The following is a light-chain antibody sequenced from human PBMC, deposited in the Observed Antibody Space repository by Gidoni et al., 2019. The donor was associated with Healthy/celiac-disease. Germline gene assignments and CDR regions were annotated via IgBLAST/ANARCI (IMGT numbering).Light chain of an antibody. J-gene: IGLJ2*01. V-gene: IGLV1-44*01. CDR1: SSNIGSNT. CDR2: SNN. Sequence: QSVLTQPPSASGTPGQRVTISCSGISSNIGSNTVTWYQQLPGTAPKLLIYSNNQRPSGVPDRFSGSKSGTSASLAISGLQSEDEADYYCAAWDDSLNAVVFGGGTKLTVL. CDR3: AAWDDSLNAVV.